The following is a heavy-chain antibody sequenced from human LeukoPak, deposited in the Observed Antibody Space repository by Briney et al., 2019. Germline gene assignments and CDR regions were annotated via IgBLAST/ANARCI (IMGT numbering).Heavy chain of an antibody. D-gene: IGHD5-18*01. V-gene: IGHV3-30-3*01. CDR3: ARERGGGIQLWSIGY. Sequence: GGSLRLSCAASGFTFSSYAMHWVRQAPDKGLEWVAVISYDGSNKYYADSVKGRFTISRDNSKNTLYLQMNSLRAEDTAVYYCARERGGGIQLWSIGYWGQGTLVTVSS. J-gene: IGHJ4*02. CDR1: GFTFSSYA. CDR2: ISYDGSNK.